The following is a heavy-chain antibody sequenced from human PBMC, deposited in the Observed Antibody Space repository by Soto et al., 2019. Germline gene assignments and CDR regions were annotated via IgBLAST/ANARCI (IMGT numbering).Heavy chain of an antibody. CDR3: ARGASASEFDR. Sequence: ASVKVSCKTSGFTFTNYGINWVRQAPGQGLEWMGWISAYNGNTNYAQKFQGRVTVTTDTSTTTAYMELRSLRSDDTAVYYCARGASASEFDRWGQGTLVTVSS. J-gene: IGHJ4*02. CDR1: GFTFTNYG. CDR2: ISAYNGNT. V-gene: IGHV1-18*01.